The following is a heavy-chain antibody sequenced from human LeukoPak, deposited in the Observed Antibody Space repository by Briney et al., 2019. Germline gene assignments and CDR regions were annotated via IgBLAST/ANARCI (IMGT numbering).Heavy chain of an antibody. CDR3: ARMPTVIVGANSFDY. CDR2: IYYSGST. J-gene: IGHJ4*02. D-gene: IGHD1-26*01. V-gene: IGHV4-39*07. CDR1: GGSISSSSYY. Sequence: SETLSLTCTVSGGSISSSSYYWGWIRQPPGKGLEWIGSIYYSGSTYYNPSLKSRVTISVDTSKNQFSLKLSSVTAADTAVYYCARMPTVIVGANSFDYWGQGTLVTVSS.